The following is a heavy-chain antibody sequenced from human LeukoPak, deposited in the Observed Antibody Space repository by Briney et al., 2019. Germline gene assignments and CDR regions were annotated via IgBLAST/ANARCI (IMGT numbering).Heavy chain of an antibody. V-gene: IGHV4-4*02. J-gene: IGHJ3*02. D-gene: IGHD3-10*01. CDR1: GGSISSSNW. Sequence: SGTLSLTCAVSGGSISSSNWWSWVRQPPGKGPEWIGEIYHSGSTNYNPSLKSRVTISVDKSKNQFSLKLSSVTAADTAVYYCARDEHYYGSGSYNAFDIWGQGTMVTVSS. CDR3: ARDEHYYGSGSYNAFDI. CDR2: IYHSGST.